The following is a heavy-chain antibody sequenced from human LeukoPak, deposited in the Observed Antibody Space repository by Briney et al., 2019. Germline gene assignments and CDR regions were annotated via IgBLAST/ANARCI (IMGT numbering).Heavy chain of an antibody. CDR1: GFTFSSYE. Sequence: GGSLRLSCAASGFTFSSYEMNWVCQAPGKGLEWVSYISSSGATIYYADSVKGRFTISRDNAENSLYLQLNSLRAEDTAVYYCARAMFSSSWYLDYWGQGTLVTVSS. J-gene: IGHJ4*02. CDR2: ISSSGATI. V-gene: IGHV3-48*03. CDR3: ARAMFSSSWYLDY. D-gene: IGHD6-13*01.